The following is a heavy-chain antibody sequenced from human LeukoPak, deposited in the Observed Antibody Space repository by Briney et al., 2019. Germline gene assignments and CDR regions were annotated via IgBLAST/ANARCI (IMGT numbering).Heavy chain of an antibody. J-gene: IGHJ4*02. CDR3: AKDPPIVGASRKFDY. CDR1: GFTFSSYA. Sequence: TGGSLRLSCAASGFTFSSYAMSWFRQAPGKGLEWVSAISGSSSSTYYADSVKGRFTISRDNSKNTLYLQMNSLRAEDTAVYYCAKDPPIVGASRKFDYWGQGTLVTVSS. D-gene: IGHD1-26*01. V-gene: IGHV3-23*01. CDR2: ISGSSSST.